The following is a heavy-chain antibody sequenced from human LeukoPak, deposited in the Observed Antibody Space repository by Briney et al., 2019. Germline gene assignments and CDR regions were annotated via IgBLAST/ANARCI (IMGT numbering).Heavy chain of an antibody. CDR2: IRYDGSNK. J-gene: IGHJ3*02. CDR1: GFTLSSYG. D-gene: IGHD3-22*01. CDR3: AKDSGLGMIVVVNAFDI. V-gene: IGHV3-30*02. Sequence: GGSLRLSCAASGFTLSSYGMHWVRQAPGKGLEWVAFIRYDGSNKYYADSVKGRFTISRDNSKNTLYLQMNSLRAEDTAVYYCAKDSGLGMIVVVNAFDIWGQGTMVTVSS.